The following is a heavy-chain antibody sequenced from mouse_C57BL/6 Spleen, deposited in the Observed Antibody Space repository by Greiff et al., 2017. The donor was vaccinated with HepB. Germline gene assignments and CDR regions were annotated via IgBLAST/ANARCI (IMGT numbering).Heavy chain of an antibody. D-gene: IGHD1-1*01. Sequence: DVKLEESGAELVRPGASVKLSCTASGFNIKDYYMHWVKQRPEQGLEWIGRIDPEDGDTEYAPKFQGKATMTADTSSNTAYLQLSSLTSEDTAVYYCTTPGSSYPYWYFDVWGTGTTVTVSS. V-gene: IGHV14-1*01. J-gene: IGHJ1*03. CDR2: IDPEDGDT. CDR3: TTPGSSYPYWYFDV. CDR1: GFNIKDYY.